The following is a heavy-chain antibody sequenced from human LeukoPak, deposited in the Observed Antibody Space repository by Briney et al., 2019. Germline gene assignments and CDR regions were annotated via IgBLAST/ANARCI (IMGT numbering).Heavy chain of an antibody. J-gene: IGHJ1*01. CDR1: GFTVSNNY. V-gene: IGHV3-53*01. D-gene: IGHD4-17*01. CDR3: AKGPGGTVTSEYFQH. CDR2: IYSGGKT. Sequence: GGSLRLSCAASGFTVSNNYISWVRQAPGKRLEWVSIIYSGGKTYYSDSVKGRFTISRDNSKNTLYLQMNSLRAEDTAVYYCAKGPGGTVTSEYFQHWGQGTLVTVSS.